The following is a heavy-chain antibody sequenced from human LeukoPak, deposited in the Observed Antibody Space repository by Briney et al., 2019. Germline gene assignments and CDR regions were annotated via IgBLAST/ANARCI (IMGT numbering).Heavy chain of an antibody. CDR3: ARGFETYGMDV. J-gene: IGHJ6*02. CDR1: GFTFSSYT. Sequence: AGSLRHSCAASGFTFSSYTMNWVRQAPGKGLEWVSSIGSSSSYIYYADSVKGRVTISRDNAKNSLYLQMNSLRAEDTAVYYCARGFETYGMDVWGQGTTVTVSS. D-gene: IGHD3-16*01. CDR2: IGSSSSYI. V-gene: IGHV3-21*04.